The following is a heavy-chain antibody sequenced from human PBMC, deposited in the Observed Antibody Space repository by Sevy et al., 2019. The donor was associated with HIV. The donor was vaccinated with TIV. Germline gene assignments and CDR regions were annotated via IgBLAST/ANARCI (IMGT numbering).Heavy chain of an antibody. CDR2: ISGNGGST. CDR1: GFTFSSYA. CDR3: AKDLLIVVGEGMDV. V-gene: IGHV3-23*01. J-gene: IGHJ6*02. D-gene: IGHD2-2*01. Sequence: GGSLRLSCAGSGFTFSSYAMNWVRQAPGKGLEWVSAISGNGGSTFYAGSVKGRFSISRDNSKNTLYLQMNSLRAEDTAIYYCAKDLLIVVGEGMDVWGQRTTVTVSS.